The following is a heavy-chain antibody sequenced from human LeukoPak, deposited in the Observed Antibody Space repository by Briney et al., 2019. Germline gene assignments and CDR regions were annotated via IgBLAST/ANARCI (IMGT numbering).Heavy chain of an antibody. Sequence: GGSLRLSCAASGFTFSSYSMNWVRQAPGKGLEWVSSISSSSSYIYYADSVKGRFTISRDNTKNSLYLQMNSLGAEDTAVYYCAREYSGYDGADYWGQGTLVTVSS. D-gene: IGHD5-12*01. V-gene: IGHV3-21*01. CDR3: AREYSGYDGADY. CDR1: GFTFSSYS. J-gene: IGHJ4*02. CDR2: ISSSSSYI.